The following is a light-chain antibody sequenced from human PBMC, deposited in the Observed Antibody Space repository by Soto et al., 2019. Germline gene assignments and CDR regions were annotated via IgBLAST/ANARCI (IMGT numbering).Light chain of an antibody. J-gene: IGLJ2*01. Sequence: QSALTQPASVSGSPGQSITISCTGTSSDVGGYNYVSWYQQHPGKAPKLMIYDVSNRPSGVSNRFSGSKSGNTASPTISGLQAEDEADYYCSSYTSSSTGVVFGGGTKVTVL. V-gene: IGLV2-14*01. CDR2: DVS. CDR3: SSYTSSSTGVV. CDR1: SSDVGGYNY.